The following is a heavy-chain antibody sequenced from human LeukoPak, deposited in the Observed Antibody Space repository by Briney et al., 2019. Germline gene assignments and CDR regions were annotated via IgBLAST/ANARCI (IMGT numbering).Heavy chain of an antibody. CDR3: AREGGYGGYCSGGSCY. V-gene: IGHV3-23*01. J-gene: IGHJ4*02. CDR1: GFTFSSYA. CDR2: ISGSGGST. Sequence: GGSLRLSCAASGFTFSSYAMSWVRQAPGKGLEWVSAISGSGGSTYYADSVKGRFTISRDNAKNSLYLQMNSLRAEDTAVYYCAREGGYGGYCSGGSCYWGQGTLVTVSS. D-gene: IGHD2-15*01.